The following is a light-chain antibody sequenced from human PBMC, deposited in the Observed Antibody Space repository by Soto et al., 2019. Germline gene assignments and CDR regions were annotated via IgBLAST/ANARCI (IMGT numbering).Light chain of an antibody. V-gene: IGKV1-5*01. J-gene: IGKJ1*01. CDR3: QQYNTCST. CDR2: DAS. CDR1: QSISTW. Sequence: FQMVQSPCTLSASVGDRVTITCRASQSISTWLAWYQQKPGKAPKLLIFDASTLQSGVPSRFSGSGSGTEFTLTISSLPPDDFATYYCQQYNTCSTFGQGTKVDIK.